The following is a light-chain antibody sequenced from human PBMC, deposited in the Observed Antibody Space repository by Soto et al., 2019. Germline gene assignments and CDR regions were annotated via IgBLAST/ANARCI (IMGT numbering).Light chain of an antibody. CDR3: SSYTSTSTV. CDR2: EVN. Sequence: QSALTQPASVSGSPGQSISISCTGTSNDIGIYNYVSWYQQYPGKAPKLMIYEVNNRLSGASNRFSGSKSGNTASLTISGLQAEDEAYYYCSSYTSTSTVFGGGTKLTVL. CDR1: SNDIGIYNY. J-gene: IGLJ2*01. V-gene: IGLV2-14*01.